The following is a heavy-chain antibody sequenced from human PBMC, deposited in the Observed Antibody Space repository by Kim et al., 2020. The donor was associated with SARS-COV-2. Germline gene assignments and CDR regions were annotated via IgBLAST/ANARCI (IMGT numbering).Heavy chain of an antibody. CDR2: ISSSSSYI. CDR3: ARVDTVWDWFDP. CDR1: GFTFSSYS. Sequence: GGSLRLSCAASGFTFSSYSMNWVRQAPGKGLEWVSSISSSSSYIYYADSVKGRFTISRDNAKNSLYLQMNSRRAEDTAVYYCARVDTVWDWFDPWGQGTLVTVSS. D-gene: IGHD5-18*01. J-gene: IGHJ5*02. V-gene: IGHV3-21*01.